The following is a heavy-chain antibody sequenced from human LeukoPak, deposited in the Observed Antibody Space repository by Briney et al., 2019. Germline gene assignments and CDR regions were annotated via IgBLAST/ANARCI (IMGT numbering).Heavy chain of an antibody. CDR1: GYTFTGYY. Sequence: GASVKVSCKASGYTFTGYYMHWVRQAPGQGLEWMGWINPNSGGTNYAQKFQGRVTMTRDTSISTAHMELSRLRSDDTAAYYCARGPYYGSGRRGYYFDYWGQGTLDTVSS. CDR3: ARGPYYGSGRRGYYFDY. D-gene: IGHD3-10*01. J-gene: IGHJ4*02. CDR2: INPNSGGT. V-gene: IGHV1-2*02.